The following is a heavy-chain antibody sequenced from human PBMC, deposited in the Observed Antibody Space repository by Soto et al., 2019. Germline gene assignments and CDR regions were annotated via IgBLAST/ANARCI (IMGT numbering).Heavy chain of an antibody. CDR3: ARDGYSSSWSHSFDC. CDR1: GGTFSSYA. CDR2: IIPIFGTA. Sequence: SVKVSCKASGGTFSSYAISWVRQAPGQGLEWMGGIIPIFGTANYAQKFQGRVTITADESTSTAYMELSSLRSEDTAGYYCARDGYSSSWSHSFDCWGPGTLDTVSS. D-gene: IGHD6-13*01. V-gene: IGHV1-69*13. J-gene: IGHJ4*02.